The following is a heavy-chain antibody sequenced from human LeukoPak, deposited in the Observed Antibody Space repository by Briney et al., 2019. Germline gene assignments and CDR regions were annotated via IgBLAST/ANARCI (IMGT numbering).Heavy chain of an antibody. V-gene: IGHV3-9*01. CDR2: ISWNSGSI. Sequence: PGGSLRLSCAASGFTFDDYAMHWVRQAPGKGLEWVSGISWNSGSIGYADSVKGRFTISRDNAKNSLYLQMNSLRAEDTALYYCAIYYYDSSGFAQIWGQGTMDTVSS. CDR3: AIYYYDSSGFAQI. CDR1: GFTFDDYA. D-gene: IGHD3-22*01. J-gene: IGHJ3*02.